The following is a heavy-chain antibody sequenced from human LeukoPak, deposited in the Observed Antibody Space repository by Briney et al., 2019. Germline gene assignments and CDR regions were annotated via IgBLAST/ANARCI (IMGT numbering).Heavy chain of an antibody. J-gene: IGHJ3*01. Sequence: PGGTLRLSCAASGFTFNDYGMSCVRQDPGEGLEGGSGINSNGKSINYADSVKGRFTISRDNAEKSVYLRLNSCRSDGTAVYYCVREPVRTAHDALDVWGQGTMVTVSS. CDR3: VREPVRTAHDALDV. D-gene: IGHD4-17*01. CDR1: GFTFNDYG. CDR2: INSNGKSI. V-gene: IGHV3-20*04.